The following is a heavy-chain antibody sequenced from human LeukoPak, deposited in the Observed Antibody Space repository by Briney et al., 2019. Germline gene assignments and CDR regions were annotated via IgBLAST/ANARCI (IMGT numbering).Heavy chain of an antibody. J-gene: IGHJ4*02. Sequence: GGSLRLSCAASGFTVSSNYMSWVRQAPGKGLEWVSVIYSGDSTYYADSVKGRFTISRDNSKNTLYLQMNSLRAEDTAVYYCARGMVRGVSAFDHWGQGTLVTVSS. CDR1: GFTVSSNY. CDR2: IYSGDST. V-gene: IGHV3-53*01. D-gene: IGHD3-10*01. CDR3: ARGMVRGVSAFDH.